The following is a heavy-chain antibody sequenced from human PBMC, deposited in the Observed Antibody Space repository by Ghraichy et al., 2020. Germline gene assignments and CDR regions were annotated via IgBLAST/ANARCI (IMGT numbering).Heavy chain of an antibody. V-gene: IGHV3-53*01. CDR2: IYSGGNT. J-gene: IGHJ3*02. D-gene: IGHD1-14*01. Sequence: GSLRLSCAASGFTVSNNYMSWVRQAPGKGLEWVSVIYSGGNTYYADSVKGRFTISRDNSKNTLYLQMNSLRAEDTAVYYCAREGPNQDAFDIWGQGTMVTVSS. CDR3: AREGPNQDAFDI. CDR1: GFTVSNNY.